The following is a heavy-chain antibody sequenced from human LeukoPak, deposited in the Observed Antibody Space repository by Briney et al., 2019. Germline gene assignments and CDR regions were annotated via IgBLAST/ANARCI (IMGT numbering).Heavy chain of an antibody. D-gene: IGHD1-26*01. Sequence: GASVKVSCKASGYTFTGYYMHWVRQAPGQGLEWMGWINPNSGGTNYAQKFQGWVTMTRDTSISTAYMELSRLRSDDTAVYYCARGRGGSGSYFDYWAQGTLVTVSS. CDR1: GYTFTGYY. V-gene: IGHV1-2*04. CDR2: INPNSGGT. CDR3: ARGRGGSGSYFDY. J-gene: IGHJ4*02.